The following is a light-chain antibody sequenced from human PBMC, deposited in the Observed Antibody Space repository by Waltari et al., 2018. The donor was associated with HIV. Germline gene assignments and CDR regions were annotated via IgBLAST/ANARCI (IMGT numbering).Light chain of an antibody. Sequence: QSVLTQPPSVSGAPGPRVTIPCTGSSPNTGAGSYVTRYQQLPGTAPKLLIYGNSNRPSGVPDRFSGSTSGTSASLAITGLQAEDEADYYCQSYDSSLSVVVFGGGTKLTVL. CDR1: SPNTGAGSY. CDR2: GNS. J-gene: IGLJ2*01. V-gene: IGLV1-40*01. CDR3: QSYDSSLSVVV.